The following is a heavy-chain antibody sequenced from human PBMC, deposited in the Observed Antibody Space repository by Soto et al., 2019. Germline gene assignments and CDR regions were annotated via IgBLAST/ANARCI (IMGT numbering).Heavy chain of an antibody. CDR3: TLVAIDY. CDR2: IIAYSGNT. V-gene: IGHV1-18*01. CDR1: GYTIPSYG. D-gene: IGHD5-12*01. J-gene: IGHJ4*02. Sequence: ASEKVPCNNSGYTIPSYGISWVRQAPGQGLEWMGCIIAYSGNTNYRQKLQGRVTMTTDTSASTAYMELRNLRSDDKVVYYCTLVAIDYWGQGTLVIVSS.